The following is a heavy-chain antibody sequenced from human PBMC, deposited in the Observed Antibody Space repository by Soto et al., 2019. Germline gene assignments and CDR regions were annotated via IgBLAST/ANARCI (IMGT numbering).Heavy chain of an antibody. D-gene: IGHD4-4*01. CDR1: GFTFSSYA. CDR2: ISGSGGST. V-gene: IGHV3-23*01. CDR3: AKVTTPHDAFDI. Sequence: GSLRLSCAASGFTFSSYAMSWVRQAPGKGLEWVSAISGSGGSTYYADSVKGRFTISRDNSKNTLYLQMNSLRAEDTAVYYCAKVTTPHDAFDIWGQGTMVTVSS. J-gene: IGHJ3*02.